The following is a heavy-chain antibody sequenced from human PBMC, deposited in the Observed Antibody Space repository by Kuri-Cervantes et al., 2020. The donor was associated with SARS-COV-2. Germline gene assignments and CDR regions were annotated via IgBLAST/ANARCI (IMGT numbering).Heavy chain of an antibody. CDR1: GFTFSSYS. CDR3: ARGITMIVATAFYGMDV. J-gene: IGHJ6*02. CDR2: ISRSSSTI. D-gene: IGHD3-22*01. Sequence: GGSLRLSCAASGFTFSSYSMNWVRQAPGKGLEWVSSISRSSSTIYYADSVKGRFTISRDNAKDSLYLQMNSLRAEDTAVYYCARGITMIVATAFYGMDVWGQGTTVTVSS. V-gene: IGHV3-21*04.